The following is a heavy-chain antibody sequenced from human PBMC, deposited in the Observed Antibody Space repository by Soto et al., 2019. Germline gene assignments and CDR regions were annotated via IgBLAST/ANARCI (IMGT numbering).Heavy chain of an antibody. CDR1: GGSFHGYY. CDR3: ASVIGGDSEYYFDF. J-gene: IGHJ4*02. Sequence: SETLSLTCAVYGGSFHGYYWSWIRQPPGKGLEWIGEINHSGSANYNPTFKSRVSISVDTSKNQMSLQLRSVTAADSAMYYCASVIGGDSEYYFDFWAKGALVTVS. V-gene: IGHV4-34*01. D-gene: IGHD2-21*02. CDR2: INHSGSA.